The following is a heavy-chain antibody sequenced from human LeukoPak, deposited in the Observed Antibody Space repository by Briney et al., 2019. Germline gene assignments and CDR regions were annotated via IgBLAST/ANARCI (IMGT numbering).Heavy chain of an antibody. CDR2: INPNSGGT. V-gene: IGHV1-2*02. CDR1: GYTFTGYY. J-gene: IGHJ6*03. CDR3: VAAATLTYYYYYMDV. Sequence: GASVKVSCKASGYTFTGYYMHWVRQAPGQGLEWMGWINPNSGGTNYAQKFQGRVTMTRDTSISTAYMELSRLRSDDTAVYYCVAAATLTYYYYYMDVWGKGTTVTVSS. D-gene: IGHD2-15*01.